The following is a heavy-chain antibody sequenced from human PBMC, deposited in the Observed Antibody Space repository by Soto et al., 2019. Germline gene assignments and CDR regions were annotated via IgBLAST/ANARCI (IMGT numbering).Heavy chain of an antibody. CDR1: GDSISTVDYF. Sequence: QVQLLESGPGLVKPSQTLSLTCSVSGDSISTVDYFWAWVRQPPGQALEYIGYIYKSATTYYNPSFESRVAISLDTSKSQFSVNLTSLTAADTAVYFCARGRYCLTGRCFTNWFDSWGQGTLVTVSS. J-gene: IGHJ5*01. CDR3: ARGRYCLTGRCFTNWFDS. V-gene: IGHV4-30-4*01. D-gene: IGHD2-15*01. CDR2: IYKSATT.